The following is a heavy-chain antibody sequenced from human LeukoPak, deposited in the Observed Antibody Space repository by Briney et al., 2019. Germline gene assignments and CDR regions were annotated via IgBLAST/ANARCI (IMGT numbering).Heavy chain of an antibody. CDR1: GDSLSINSAA. J-gene: IGHJ6*04. V-gene: IGHV6-1*01. CDR2: TYYRSKLYN. D-gene: IGHD6-19*01. Sequence: SQTLSLTCAISGDSLSINSAAWNWITQSPSRGLEWLGRTYYRSKLYNDYAVSLNSQITINHDPSKNQFSLQLSSETPEDTAVYYCARDRGWYYPMDVGDKGTTVAVSA. CDR3: ARDRGWYYPMDV.